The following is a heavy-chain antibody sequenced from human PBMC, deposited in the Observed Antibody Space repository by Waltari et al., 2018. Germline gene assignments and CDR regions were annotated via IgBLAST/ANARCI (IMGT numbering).Heavy chain of an antibody. Sequence: EVQLVESGGGLVQPGGSLRLSCAASGFTFSSYSMNCVRQAPGKGLAWVSYISSSSSTIYYADSVKGRFTISRDNAKNSLYLQMNSLRAEDTAVYYCARNGWRYYDSSGYYYGDAFDIWGQGTMVTVSS. D-gene: IGHD3-22*01. CDR2: ISSSSSTI. CDR3: ARNGWRYYDSSGYYYGDAFDI. J-gene: IGHJ3*02. V-gene: IGHV3-48*04. CDR1: GFTFSSYS.